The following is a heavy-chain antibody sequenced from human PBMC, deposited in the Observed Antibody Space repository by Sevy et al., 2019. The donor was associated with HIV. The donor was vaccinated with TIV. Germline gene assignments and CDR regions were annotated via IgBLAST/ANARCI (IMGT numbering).Heavy chain of an antibody. V-gene: IGHV3-23*01. CDR2: ISGGSI. Sequence: GGSLRLSCAASGFTFSIHAMSWVRQAPGKGLEWVSAISGGSIQYADSVEGGFSISTVNSKNTQILQMKSMGTVGAAVYYCLYCRWDIVQLPDYWGQGTLVTVSS. J-gene: IGHJ4*02. CDR3: LYCRWDIVQLPDY. D-gene: IGHD2-15*01. CDR1: GFTFSIHA.